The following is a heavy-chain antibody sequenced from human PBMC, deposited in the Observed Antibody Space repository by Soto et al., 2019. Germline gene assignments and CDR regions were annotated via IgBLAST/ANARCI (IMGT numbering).Heavy chain of an antibody. J-gene: IGHJ6*03. Sequence: GGSLRLSCAASGFPFSSYCMSWVRQEPGKGLEWVANIKQDGSEKYYVDSVKGRFTISRDNAKNSLYLQMNSLRAEDTAVYYCARDKQQLGKDYYYYMDVWGKGTTVTVSS. V-gene: IGHV3-7*01. CDR3: ARDKQQLGKDYYYYMDV. CDR2: IKQDGSEK. CDR1: GFPFSSYC. D-gene: IGHD6-13*01.